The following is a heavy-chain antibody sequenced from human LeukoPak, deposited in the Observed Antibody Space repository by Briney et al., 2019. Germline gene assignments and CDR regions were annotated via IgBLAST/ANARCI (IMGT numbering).Heavy chain of an antibody. CDR2: IYSSGSA. CDR3: ARHGGGYDYDY. D-gene: IGHD5-12*01. V-gene: IGHV4-59*08. CDR1: GGSISSYY. Sequence: SETLSLTCTVSGGSISSYYWSWIRQPPGKGLEWIGCIYSSGSAIYNPSLKSRVTISEDTSKNQFSLKLSSVTAADTAVYYCARHGGGYDYDYWGQGTLVTVSS. J-gene: IGHJ4*02.